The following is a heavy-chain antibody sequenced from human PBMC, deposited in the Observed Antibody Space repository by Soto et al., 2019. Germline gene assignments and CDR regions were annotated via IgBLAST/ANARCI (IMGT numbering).Heavy chain of an antibody. J-gene: IGHJ5*02. D-gene: IGHD2-2*01. CDR3: ARGWDIVLVPAAIPFNWFDP. Sequence: PSETLSLTCAVSGGSISSSIWWSWVRQPPGKGREWIGEIFHGGSTNNNPSLKSRVTISVDKPKNQFSLKLTSVTAADTAVYYCARGWDIVLVPAAIPFNWFDPWGQGTLVTVSS. CDR1: GGSISSSIW. CDR2: IFHGGST. V-gene: IGHV4-4*02.